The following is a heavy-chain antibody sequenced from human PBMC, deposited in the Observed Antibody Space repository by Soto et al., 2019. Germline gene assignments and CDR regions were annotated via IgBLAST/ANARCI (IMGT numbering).Heavy chain of an antibody. J-gene: IGHJ3*02. Sequence: SDTLSLTCSFSGRSISSYYWSWILQPPGNVLEWIGYIYYSGSTNYNPSLKSRVTISVDTSKNQFSLKLSSVTAADTAVYYCARSDTAMVFKGNDAFDIWGQGTMVT. V-gene: IGHV4-59*01. CDR1: GRSISSYY. D-gene: IGHD5-18*01. CDR3: ARSDTAMVFKGNDAFDI. CDR2: IYYSGST.